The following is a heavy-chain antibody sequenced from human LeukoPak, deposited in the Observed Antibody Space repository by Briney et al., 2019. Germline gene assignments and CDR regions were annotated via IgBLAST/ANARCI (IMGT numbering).Heavy chain of an antibody. J-gene: IGHJ4*02. D-gene: IGHD6-19*01. Sequence: ASVKVSCKVSGYTLTELSMHWVRQAPGKGLEWMGGFDPEDGETIYAQKFQGRVTMTEDTSTDTAYMELSSLRSEDTAVYYCATSAAVAGISYFDCWGQGTLVTVSS. V-gene: IGHV1-24*01. CDR3: ATSAAVAGISYFDC. CDR2: FDPEDGET. CDR1: GYTLTELS.